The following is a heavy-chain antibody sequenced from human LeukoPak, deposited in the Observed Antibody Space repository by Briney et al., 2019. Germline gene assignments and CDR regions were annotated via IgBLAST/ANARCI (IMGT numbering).Heavy chain of an antibody. V-gene: IGHV1-69*13. Sequence: SVKVSCKASGGTFSTYGISWVRQAPGQGLKWMGGIIPMFGTSNYAQKFQGRVTITADESTSTAYMELRSLRSDDTAVYYCARTILVIVGVTSPLFDYWGQGTLVTVSS. D-gene: IGHD1-26*01. J-gene: IGHJ4*02. CDR3: ARTILVIVGVTSPLFDY. CDR2: IIPMFGTS. CDR1: GGTFSTYG.